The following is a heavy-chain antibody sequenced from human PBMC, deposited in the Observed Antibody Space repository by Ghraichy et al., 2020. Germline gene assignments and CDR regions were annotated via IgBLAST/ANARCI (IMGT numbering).Heavy chain of an antibody. CDR1: GYTFTSYY. D-gene: IGHD3-22*01. CDR2: INPSGGST. CDR3: ARDPNYYDSSGYSGAFDI. Sequence: ASVKVSCKASGYTFTSYYMHWVRQAPGQGLEWMGIINPSGGSTSYAQKFQGRVTMTRDTSTSTVYMELSSLRSEDTAVYYCARDPNYYDSSGYSGAFDIWGQGTMVTVSS. J-gene: IGHJ3*02. V-gene: IGHV1-46*01.